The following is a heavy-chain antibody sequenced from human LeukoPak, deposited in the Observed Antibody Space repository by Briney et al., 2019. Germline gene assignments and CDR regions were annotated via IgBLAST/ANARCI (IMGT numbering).Heavy chain of an antibody. CDR2: FDPEDGET. J-gene: IGHJ1*01. D-gene: IGHD6-13*01. Sequence: ASVKVSCKVSGYTLTELSMHWVRQAPGKGLEWMGGFDPEDGETIYAQKFQGRVTMTEDTSTDTAYMELSSLRSEDTAVYCCATLAFSGIAAAGTDFQHWGQGTLVTVSS. CDR3: ATLAFSGIAAAGTDFQH. V-gene: IGHV1-24*01. CDR1: GYTLTELS.